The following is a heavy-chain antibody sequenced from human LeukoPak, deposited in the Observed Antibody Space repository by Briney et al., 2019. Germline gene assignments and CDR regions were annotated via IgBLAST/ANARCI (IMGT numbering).Heavy chain of an antibody. J-gene: IGHJ4*02. V-gene: IGHV3-11*04. CDR2: ISSGGDII. CDR1: GVTFTDHY. CDR3: TREDYYYASGH. D-gene: IGHD3-10*01. Sequence: GGSLRLSCAASGVTFTDHYMSWVRQAPGKGLEWVSCISSGGDIIYYADSVKGRFTISRDNAKNSLFLQMNSLRAEDTAVYYCTREDYYYASGHWAQGTLVTVSS.